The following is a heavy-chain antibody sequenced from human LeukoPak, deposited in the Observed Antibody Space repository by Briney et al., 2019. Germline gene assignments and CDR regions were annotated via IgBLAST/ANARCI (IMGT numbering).Heavy chain of an antibody. CDR1: GGSFSGYY. CDR2: INHSGST. CDR3: ASSYDYVWGSYRPPYFDY. Sequence: SETLSLTCAVYGGSFSGYYGSWIRQPPGKGLEWIGEINHSGSTNYNPSLKSRVTISVDTSKNQFSLKLSSVTAADTAVYYCASSYDYVWGSYRPPYFDYWGQGTLVTVSS. V-gene: IGHV4-34*01. J-gene: IGHJ4*02. D-gene: IGHD3-16*02.